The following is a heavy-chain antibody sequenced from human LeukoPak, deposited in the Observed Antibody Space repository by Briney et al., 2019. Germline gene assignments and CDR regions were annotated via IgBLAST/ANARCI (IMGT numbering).Heavy chain of an antibody. CDR1: GSTFTGYY. V-gene: IGHV1-2*02. CDR2: INPNSGGT. J-gene: IGHJ4*02. CDR3: ARTHYYDSSGYRKKDYFFDY. D-gene: IGHD3-22*01. Sequence: ASVKVSCKASGSTFTGYYMHWVRQAPGQGLEWMGWINPNSGGTNYAQKFQGRVTMTRDTSISTAYMELSRLRSDDTAVYYCARTHYYDSSGYRKKDYFFDYWGQGTLVTVSS.